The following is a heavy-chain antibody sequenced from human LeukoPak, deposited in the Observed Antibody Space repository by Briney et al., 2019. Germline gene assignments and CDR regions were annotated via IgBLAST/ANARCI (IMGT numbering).Heavy chain of an antibody. D-gene: IGHD2-21*01. CDR2: INPNTGST. CDR3: ARSVSISPMFDY. Sequence: ASVNVSCKASGYIFTSYYMHWVRQAPEQGLEWMGWINPNTGSTNFAQKFQGRIAMMRATSITTFYMELNSLRSDDTAVYYCARSVSISPMFDYWGQGTLIPVSS. V-gene: IGHV1-2*02. CDR1: GYIFTSYY. J-gene: IGHJ4*02.